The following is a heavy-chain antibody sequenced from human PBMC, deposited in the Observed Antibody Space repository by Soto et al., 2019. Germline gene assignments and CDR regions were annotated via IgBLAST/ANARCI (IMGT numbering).Heavy chain of an antibody. CDR2: IWYDGSNK. CDR3: ARARLGEGYFRH. D-gene: IGHD4-17*01. Sequence: QVQLVESGGGVVQPGRSLRLSCAASGFTFSSYGMHWVRQAPGKGLEWVAVIWYDGSNKYYADSVKGRFTISRDNSKNTLYLQMNSLRAEDTAVYDCARARLGEGYFRHWGQGTLVTVSS. J-gene: IGHJ1*01. V-gene: IGHV3-33*01. CDR1: GFTFSSYG.